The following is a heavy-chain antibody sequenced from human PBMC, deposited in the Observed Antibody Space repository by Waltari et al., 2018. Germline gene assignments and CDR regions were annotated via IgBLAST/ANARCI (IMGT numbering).Heavy chain of an antibody. CDR1: GGSITSHD. D-gene: IGHD2-21*02. V-gene: IGHV4-4*07. J-gene: IGHJ3*02. CDR2: IYTSGST. CDR3: ARDGLYGGNSRKDAFDI. Sequence: QVQLQVSGPGLLKPPETLSLTCTVSGGSITSHDWTWIRQPAGKGLEWIGRIYTSGSTNYNPSLKSRVTMSVDTSKNQFSLKLSSVTAADTAVYYCARDGLYGGNSRKDAFDIWGQGTMVTVSS.